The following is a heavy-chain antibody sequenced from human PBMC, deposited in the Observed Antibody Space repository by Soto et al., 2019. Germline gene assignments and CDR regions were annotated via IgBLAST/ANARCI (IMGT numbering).Heavy chain of an antibody. CDR3: ARSSWDVAARTFDY. J-gene: IGHJ4*02. V-gene: IGHV4-34*01. Sequence: PSETLSLTCAVCGGSFSGYYWSWIRQPPGKGLEWIGEINHSGSTNYNPSLKSRVTISVDTSKNQFSLKLSSVTAADTAVYYCARSSWDVAARTFDYWGQGTLVTVSS. CDR1: GGSFSGYY. D-gene: IGHD6-6*01. CDR2: INHSGST.